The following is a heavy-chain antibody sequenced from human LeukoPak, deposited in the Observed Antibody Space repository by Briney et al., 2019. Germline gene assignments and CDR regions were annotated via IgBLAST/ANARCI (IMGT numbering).Heavy chain of an antibody. CDR1: GFTFGSYA. J-gene: IGHJ4*02. D-gene: IGHD3-16*01. CDR2: ISGSGGST. CDR3: AKGIMITFGGVRSYYFDY. V-gene: IGHV3-23*01. Sequence: GGSPRLACAASGFTFGSYAMSWVRQAPGKGLGWVSAISGSGGSTYYADSGKGRFTISRDNSKNTLYLQMNSLRAEDTAVYYCAKGIMITFGGVRSYYFDYWGQGTLVTVSS.